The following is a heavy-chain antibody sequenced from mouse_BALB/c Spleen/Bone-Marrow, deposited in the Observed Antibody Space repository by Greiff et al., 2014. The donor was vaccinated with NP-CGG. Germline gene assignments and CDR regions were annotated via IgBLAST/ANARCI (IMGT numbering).Heavy chain of an antibody. CDR1: GYSFAGYT. CDR2: INPYNGGT. V-gene: IGHV1-18*01. Sequence: EVQGVESGPELVKPGASMKISCKASGYSFAGYTMNWVKQSHGKNLDWIGLINPYNGGTNYNQKFKGKATLTVDKSSSTAYMELLSLTSEDSAVYYCARDGDGFAYWGQGTLVTVSA. CDR3: ARDGDGFAY. D-gene: IGHD2-13*01. J-gene: IGHJ3*01.